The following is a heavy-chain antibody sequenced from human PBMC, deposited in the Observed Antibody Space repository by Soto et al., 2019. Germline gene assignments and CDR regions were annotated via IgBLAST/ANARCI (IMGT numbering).Heavy chain of an antibody. D-gene: IGHD3-22*01. CDR1: GYTYTSYG. J-gene: IGHJ6*02. CDR3: AKTYYDSSGYYCYYYGMDV. V-gene: IGHV1-18*01. Sequence: ASVKLSCKTSGYTYTSYGISWVRQDNEQGLEWMGWISAYNGNTNYAQKLQGRVTMTTDTSTSTAYMELRSLRSDDTAVYYCAKTYYDSSGYYCYYYGMDVWGQGTTVTVSS. CDR2: ISAYNGNT.